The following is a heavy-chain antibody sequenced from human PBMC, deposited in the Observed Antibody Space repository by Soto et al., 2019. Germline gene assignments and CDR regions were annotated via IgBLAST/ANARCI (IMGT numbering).Heavy chain of an antibody. CDR1: GFSLSTSGVG. D-gene: IGHD6-13*01. CDR3: AHSRIAAAGRGQYYFVY. V-gene: IGHV2-5*02. J-gene: IGHJ4*02. Sequence: QITLKESGPTLVKPTQPLTLTCTFSGFSLSTSGVGVGWIRQPPGKALEWLALIYWDDDKRYSPSLKSRLTSTKDTSKTQVVITMTNMDPVDTATYYCAHSRIAAAGRGQYYFVYWGEGTLVTVSS. CDR2: IYWDDDK.